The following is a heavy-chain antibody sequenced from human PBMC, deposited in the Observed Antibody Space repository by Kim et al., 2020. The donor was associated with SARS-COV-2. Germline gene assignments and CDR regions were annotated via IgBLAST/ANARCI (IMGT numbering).Heavy chain of an antibody. V-gene: IGHV4-59*01. Sequence: SETLSLTCTVSGGSISSYYWSWIRQPPGKGLEWIGYIYYSGSTNYNPSLKSRVTISVDTSKNQFSLKLSSVTAADTAVYYCARDQWVRGWFDPWGQGTLVTVSS. CDR3: ARDQWVRGWFDP. J-gene: IGHJ5*02. CDR2: IYYSGST. CDR1: GGSISSYY. D-gene: IGHD5-12*01.